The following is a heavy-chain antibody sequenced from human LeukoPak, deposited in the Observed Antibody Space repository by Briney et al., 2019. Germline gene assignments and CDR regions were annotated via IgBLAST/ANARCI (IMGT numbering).Heavy chain of an antibody. CDR2: LSWNSGSI. CDR3: AKDHTYDSSGCIDY. D-gene: IGHD3-22*01. Sequence: GGSLRLSCAAYGFTFDDYAMHWVRQAPGKGLEWVSGLSWNSGSIGYADSVKGRFTISRDNAKNSLYLQMNSLRAEDTALYYCAKDHTYDSSGCIDYWGQGTLVTVSS. CDR1: GFTFDDYA. J-gene: IGHJ4*02. V-gene: IGHV3-9*01.